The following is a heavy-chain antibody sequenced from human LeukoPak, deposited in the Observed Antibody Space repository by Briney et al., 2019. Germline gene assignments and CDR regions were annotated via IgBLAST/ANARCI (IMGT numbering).Heavy chain of an antibody. D-gene: IGHD6-19*01. CDR2: MNPNSGNT. J-gene: IGHJ6*02. CDR1: GYTFTSYD. V-gene: IGHV1-8*01. Sequence: ASVKVSCKASGYTFTSYDINWVRQATGQGLEWMRWMNPNSGNTGYAQKFQGRVTMTRNTSISTAYMELSSLRSEDTAVYYCAGSSGWRYGMDVWGQGTTVTVSS. CDR3: AGSSGWRYGMDV.